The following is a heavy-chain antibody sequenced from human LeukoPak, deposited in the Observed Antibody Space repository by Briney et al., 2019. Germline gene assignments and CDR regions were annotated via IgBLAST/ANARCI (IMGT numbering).Heavy chain of an antibody. J-gene: IGHJ4*02. Sequence: PGGSLRLSCAASGFTVSSNYMSWVRQAPGKGLEWVSVIYSGGSTYYADSVKGRFTISRDSSRNTVYLQMNSLRAEDTALYYCAIRFDFWGQGTLVTVSS. CDR1: GFTVSSNY. CDR3: AIRFDF. V-gene: IGHV3-53*01. CDR2: IYSGGST.